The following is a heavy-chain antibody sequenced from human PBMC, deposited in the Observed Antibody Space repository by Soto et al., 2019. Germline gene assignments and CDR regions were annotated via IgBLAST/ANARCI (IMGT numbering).Heavy chain of an antibody. CDR2: INAVNGNT. CDR3: ARDGLAVAGINYYYYYGMDV. CDR1: GYTFTSYA. V-gene: IGHV1-3*01. Sequence: SVKVCCKASGYTFTSYAMHWVRQAPGRRLEWMGWINAVNGNTKYSQKFQGRVTITRDTSASTAYMELSSLRSEDTAVYYYARDGLAVAGINYYYYYGMDVWGKGTTVTVSS. J-gene: IGHJ6*04. D-gene: IGHD6-19*01.